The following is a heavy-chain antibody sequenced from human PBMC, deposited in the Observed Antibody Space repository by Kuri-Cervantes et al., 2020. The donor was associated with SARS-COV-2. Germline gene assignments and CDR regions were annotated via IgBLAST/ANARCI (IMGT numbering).Heavy chain of an antibody. CDR1: GFTFSGHW. V-gene: IGHV3-74*01. CDR3: VRDGDHWNFDY. D-gene: IGHD1-1*01. CDR2: INPDGSYT. Sequence: GGSLSLSCAASGFTFSGHWIHWVRQAPGKGLVWVSRINPDGSYTDNADSVKGRFTLSRDNAKNMLFLQMNSLRAEDTAVYYCVRDGDHWNFDYWGQGTLVTVSS. J-gene: IGHJ4*02.